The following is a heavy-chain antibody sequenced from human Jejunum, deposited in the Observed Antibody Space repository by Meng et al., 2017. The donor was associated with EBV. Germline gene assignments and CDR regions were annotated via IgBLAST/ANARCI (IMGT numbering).Heavy chain of an antibody. Sequence: QVQLVQSGSELREPXASXKVSCKASGYIFTTYSMNWVRQAPGQGLEWMGYISYNTGNPSYAQGFTGRFVFSWDTSVNTAYLQISSLRAEDTAVYYCARDRRVGGYDYWGQGTLVTVSS. V-gene: IGHV7-4-1*02. D-gene: IGHD1-26*01. CDR3: ARDRRVGGYDY. CDR1: GYIFTTYS. J-gene: IGHJ4*02. CDR2: ISYNTGNP.